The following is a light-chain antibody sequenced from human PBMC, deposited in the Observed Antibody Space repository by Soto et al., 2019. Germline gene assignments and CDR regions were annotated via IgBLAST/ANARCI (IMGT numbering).Light chain of an antibody. CDR3: KSYAGSTTYV. CDR2: AVF. Sequence: SVLTQPPSASGSPGQSVTISCTGTKSEIGVYDFVSRYQHLPGKAPRLIIYAVFPRPSGVPDRFSGSKSGNTASLTVSGLQAADEPDYFCKSYAGSTTYVFGSGTTLTVL. CDR1: KSEIGVYDF. J-gene: IGLJ1*01. V-gene: IGLV2-8*01.